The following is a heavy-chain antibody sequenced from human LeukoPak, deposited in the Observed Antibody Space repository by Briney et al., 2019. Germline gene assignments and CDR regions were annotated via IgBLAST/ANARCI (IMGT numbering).Heavy chain of an antibody. D-gene: IGHD2-15*01. Sequence: PSETLSLTCTVSGGSISSYYWSWIRQPPGKGLEWIGEINHSGSTNYNPSLKSRVTISVDTSKNQFSLKLSSVTAADTAVYYCASAACSGGSCYSISRAFDIWGQGTMATVSS. CDR1: GGSISSYY. J-gene: IGHJ3*02. V-gene: IGHV4-34*01. CDR2: INHSGST. CDR3: ASAACSGGSCYSISRAFDI.